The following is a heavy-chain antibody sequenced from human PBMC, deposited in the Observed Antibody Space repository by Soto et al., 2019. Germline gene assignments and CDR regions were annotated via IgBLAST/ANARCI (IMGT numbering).Heavy chain of an antibody. D-gene: IGHD6-19*01. CDR2: ISYDGSNK. J-gene: IGHJ4*02. Sequence: RLSCTASGCTFRTHGMHLVRQAPGKGLQWGAGISYDGSNKYYADSVKGRFTISRDNSKNTLYLQMNSLRAEGTDVYYCEKADSGWYSRYFDYWGQGTLVTVSS. CDR1: GCTFRTHG. V-gene: IGHV3-30*18. CDR3: EKADSGWYSRYFDY.